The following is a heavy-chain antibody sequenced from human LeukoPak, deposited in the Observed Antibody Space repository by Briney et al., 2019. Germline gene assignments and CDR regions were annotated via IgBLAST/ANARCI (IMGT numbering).Heavy chain of an antibody. Sequence: SQTLSLTCTVSGGSISSGSYYWSWIRQPAGKGLEWIGRIYTSGSTNYNPSLKGRVTISVDTSKNQFSLKLSSVTAADTAVYYCARSSITIFGVDKYYFDYWGQGTLVTVSS. V-gene: IGHV4-61*02. CDR1: GGSISSGSYY. D-gene: IGHD3-3*01. J-gene: IGHJ4*02. CDR3: ARSSITIFGVDKYYFDY. CDR2: IYTSGST.